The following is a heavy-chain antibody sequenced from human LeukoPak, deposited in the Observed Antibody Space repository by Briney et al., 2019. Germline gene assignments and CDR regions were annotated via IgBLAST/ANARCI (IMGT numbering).Heavy chain of an antibody. J-gene: IGHJ6*03. CDR2: ILYDGSNK. D-gene: IGHD6-25*01. CDR3: ATGYQYYDYYYMDV. Sequence: GGSLRLSCAASGFTFCRYGMSWVRQAPGKGLGWVAFILYDGSNKYYADSVKGRFNISRHNSKRTLYLQMNSPRAEDTAVYYCATGYQYYDYYYMDVWGKGTTVTISS. V-gene: IGHV3-30*02. CDR1: GFTFCRYG.